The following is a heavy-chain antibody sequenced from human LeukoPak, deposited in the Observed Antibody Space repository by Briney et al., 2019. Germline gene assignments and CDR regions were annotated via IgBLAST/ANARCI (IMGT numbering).Heavy chain of an antibody. Sequence: ASVKVSCKASGYTFTDYYMHWVRQPPGQGLEGMGWINHTSCSTNYAQKFQGRVTMTRDTSISTAYMELSRLRSDDTAVYCCARDSGDTAMGAGGYWGQGTLVTVSS. J-gene: IGHJ4*02. V-gene: IGHV1-2*02. CDR2: INHTSCST. CDR3: ARDSGDTAMGAGGY. CDR1: GYTFTDYY. D-gene: IGHD5-18*01.